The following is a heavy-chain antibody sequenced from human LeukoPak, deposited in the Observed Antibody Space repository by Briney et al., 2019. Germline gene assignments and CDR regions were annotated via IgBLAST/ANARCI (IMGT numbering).Heavy chain of an antibody. J-gene: IGHJ3*01. CDR1: GVPFNTYA. Sequence: GRSLTLSCSASGVPFNTYAIHWVRLAPGKGLEYVAGISSNGDNTDFADSAKGRFTISRDNSKSTLFLQMNSLRAEDTAVYFCTRDSALLGVAFDLWGQGTVVTVSS. CDR2: ISSNGDNT. D-gene: IGHD2-15*01. CDR3: TRDSALLGVAFDL. V-gene: IGHV3-64*04.